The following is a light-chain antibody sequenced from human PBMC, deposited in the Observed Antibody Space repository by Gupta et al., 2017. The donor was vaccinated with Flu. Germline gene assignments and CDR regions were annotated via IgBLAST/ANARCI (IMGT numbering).Light chain of an antibody. CDR3: CSYAGSYNYV. CDR1: KSDVGGYNS. J-gene: IGLJ1*01. CDR2: DVS. V-gene: IGLV2-11*01. Sequence: QSALTPPRSVSGSPGPSVTIPCTGTKSDVGGYNSVSWYQQHPGKAPKLVIYDVSKRPSGVPARFSGSKSGNSASLTISGRQAEDEADYYCCSYAGSYNYVFGSGTKVTVL.